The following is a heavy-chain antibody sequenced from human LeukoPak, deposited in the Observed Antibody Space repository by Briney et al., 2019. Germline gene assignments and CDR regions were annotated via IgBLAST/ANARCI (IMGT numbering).Heavy chain of an antibody. CDR3: ARHGPYSSGWYEGSQWFDP. J-gene: IGHJ5*02. V-gene: IGHV1-8*03. D-gene: IGHD6-19*01. CDR1: GYTFTSYD. Sequence: ASVKVSCKASGYTFTSYDINWVRQATGQGLEWMGWMNPNSGNTGYAQKFQGRVTITRNTSISTAYMELSSLRSEDTAVYYCARHGPYSSGWYEGSQWFDPWGQGTLVTVSS. CDR2: MNPNSGNT.